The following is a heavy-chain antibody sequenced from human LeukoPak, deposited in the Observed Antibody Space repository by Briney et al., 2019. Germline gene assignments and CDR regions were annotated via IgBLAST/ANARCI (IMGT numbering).Heavy chain of an antibody. CDR1: GGSISSYY. D-gene: IGHD6-13*01. J-gene: IGHJ4*02. Sequence: PSETLSLTCTVSGGSISSYYWSWIRQPPGKGLEWIGFIHYSGSTDYNPSLKSRVTISVDTSKNQFSLNVNSVTAADTAVYYCARHGPPRADQLASFDYWGQGTLVTVSS. CDR2: IHYSGST. CDR3: ARHGPPRADQLASFDY. V-gene: IGHV4-59*08.